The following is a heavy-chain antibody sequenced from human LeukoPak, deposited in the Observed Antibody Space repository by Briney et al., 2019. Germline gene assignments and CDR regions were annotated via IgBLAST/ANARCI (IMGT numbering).Heavy chain of an antibody. CDR3: ARVRLVWGMETFDL. CDR1: GGTFSSYA. Sequence: SVKVSCKASGGTFSSYAISWVRQAPGQGLEWMGGIIPIFGTANYAQKFQGRVTITADESTSTAYMEMRSLRSDDTAIYYCARVRLVWGMETFDLWGQGTMVTVSS. D-gene: IGHD3-16*01. V-gene: IGHV1-69*13. CDR2: IIPIFGTA. J-gene: IGHJ3*01.